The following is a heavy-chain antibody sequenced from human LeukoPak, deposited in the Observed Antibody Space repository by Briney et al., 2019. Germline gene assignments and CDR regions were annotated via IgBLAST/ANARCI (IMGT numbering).Heavy chain of an antibody. CDR3: ARRKGGPAGGSFDS. V-gene: IGHV3-23*01. J-gene: IGHJ4*02. CDR1: GFTFSIYA. Sequence: GGSPRLSCAASGFTFSIYAMTWVRQAPGKGLEWVSGISGSGGSTYYADSVKGHFTISRDNSKNTLYLQMNSLRAEDTAVYYCARRKGGPAGGSFDSWGQGTLVTVSS. D-gene: IGHD3-16*01. CDR2: ISGSGGST.